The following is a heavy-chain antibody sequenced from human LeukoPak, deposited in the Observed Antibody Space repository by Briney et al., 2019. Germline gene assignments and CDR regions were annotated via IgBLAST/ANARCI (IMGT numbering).Heavy chain of an antibody. V-gene: IGHV4-39*07. D-gene: IGHD4-11*01. J-gene: IGHJ4*02. CDR3: ASELPVYSNRLGD. Sequence: SETLSLTCTVSGGSISSRSYYWGWIRQPPGKGLEWIGSIYYSGSTYYNPSLKSRVTISVDTSKNQFSLKLNSVTAADTAVYYCASELPVYSNRLGDWGQGTLVTVSS. CDR1: GGSISSRSYY. CDR2: IYYSGST.